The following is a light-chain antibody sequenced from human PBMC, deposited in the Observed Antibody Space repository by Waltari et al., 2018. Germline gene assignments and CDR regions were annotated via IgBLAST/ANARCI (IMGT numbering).Light chain of an antibody. CDR3: SSYISSSTLEL. CDR2: DVS. V-gene: IGLV2-14*03. CDR1: SSDVGAYNY. Sequence: QSALTQPASVSGSPGQSITISSTGTSSDVGAYNYVSWYQQHPGKAPKLMIYDVSNRPSGVSNRFSGSKSGNTASLTISGLQAEDEADYYCSSYISSSTLELFGGGTSLTVL. J-gene: IGLJ2*01.